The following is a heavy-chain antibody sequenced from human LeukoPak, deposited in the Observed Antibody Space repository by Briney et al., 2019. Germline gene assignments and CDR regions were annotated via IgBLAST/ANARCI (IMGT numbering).Heavy chain of an antibody. V-gene: IGHV1-8*03. CDR2: MNPNSGNT. CDR1: GYTFTSYD. Sequence: ASVTVSFKASGYTFTSYDINWVRQATGQGLEWMGWMNPNSGNTGYAQKFQGRVTITRNTSISTAYMELSSLRSEDTAVYYCARSVHTVGNWFDPWGQGTLVTVSS. CDR3: ARSVHTVGNWFDP. J-gene: IGHJ5*02. D-gene: IGHD4-11*01.